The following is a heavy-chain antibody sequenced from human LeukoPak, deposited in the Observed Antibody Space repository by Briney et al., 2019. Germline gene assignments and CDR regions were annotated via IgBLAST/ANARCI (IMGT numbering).Heavy chain of an antibody. CDR3: AGGPRGSFDY. CDR2: INPSGGST. D-gene: IGHD3-10*01. J-gene: IGHJ4*02. Sequence: GASVKVSCKASGYTFTDYFMHWVRQAPGQGLEWMGIINPSGGSTSYAQKLQGRVTMTRDTSTSTVYMELSSLRSEDTAVYYCAGGPRGSFDYWGQGTLVTVSS. CDR1: GYTFTDYF. V-gene: IGHV1-46*01.